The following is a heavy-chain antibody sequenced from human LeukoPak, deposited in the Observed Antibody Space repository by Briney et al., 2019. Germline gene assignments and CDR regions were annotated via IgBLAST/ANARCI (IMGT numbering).Heavy chain of an antibody. CDR1: GYTFTSYD. D-gene: IGHD2-15*01. CDR2: MNPNSGNT. J-gene: IGHJ5*02. Sequence: EASVKVSCTASGYTFTSYDINWVRQATGQGLEWMGWMNPNSGNTGYAQKFQGRVTMTRNTSISTAYMELSSLRSEDTAVYYCARSSRYCSGGSCYSNWFDPWGQGTLVTVSS. V-gene: IGHV1-8*01. CDR3: ARSSRYCSGGSCYSNWFDP.